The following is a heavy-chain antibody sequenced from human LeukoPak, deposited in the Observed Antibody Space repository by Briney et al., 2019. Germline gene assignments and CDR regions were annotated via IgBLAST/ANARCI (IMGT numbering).Heavy chain of an antibody. CDR1: GYSFSSYW. CDR3: ARREWLRGFDY. D-gene: IGHD5-12*01. V-gene: IGHV5-51*01. Sequence: PGESLKISCEGSGYSFSSYWIGWVRQMPDKGLEWMGIIYPGDSDTRYSPSFQGQVTISADKSISTAYLQWSSLKASDTAMYYCARREWLRGFDYWGQGTLVTVSS. CDR2: IYPGDSDT. J-gene: IGHJ4*02.